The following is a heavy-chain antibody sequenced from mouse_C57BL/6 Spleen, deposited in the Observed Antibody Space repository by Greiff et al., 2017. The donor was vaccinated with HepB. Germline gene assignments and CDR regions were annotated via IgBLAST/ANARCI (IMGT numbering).Heavy chain of an antibody. Sequence: VQLQQSGPVLARPGASVKMSCKTSGYTFTSYWMHWVKQRPGQGLEWIGAIYPGNSDTSYNQKFKGKAKLTAVTSASTAYMELSSLTNEDSAVYYCTKKALYYGYDGFAYWGQGTLVTVSA. D-gene: IGHD2-2*01. CDR1: GYTFTSYW. CDR3: TKKALYYGYDGFAY. J-gene: IGHJ3*01. CDR2: IYPGNSDT. V-gene: IGHV1-5*01.